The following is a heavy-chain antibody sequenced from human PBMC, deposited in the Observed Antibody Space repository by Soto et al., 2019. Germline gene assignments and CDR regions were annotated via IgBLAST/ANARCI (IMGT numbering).Heavy chain of an antibody. CDR2: IIPIFGTA. Sequence: QVQLVQSGAEVKKPGSSVKVSCKASGGTFSSHAISWVRQAPGQGLEWKGGIIPIFGTANYAQKFQGRVTIIADESTSTAYMELSSLRSEDTAVYYCASHPQNTAAAGPYYSYYDMNVWGQGTTVTVSS. CDR3: ASHPQNTAAAGPYYSYYDMNV. D-gene: IGHD6-13*01. J-gene: IGHJ6*02. CDR1: GGTFSSHA. V-gene: IGHV1-69*01.